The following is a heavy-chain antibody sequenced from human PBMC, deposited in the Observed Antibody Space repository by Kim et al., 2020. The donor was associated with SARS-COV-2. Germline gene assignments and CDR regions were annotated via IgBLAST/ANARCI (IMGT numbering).Heavy chain of an antibody. D-gene: IGHD3-10*01. CDR3: ARDGGGYFDL. CDR1: GFTFSSYA. Sequence: GALRLSCAASGFTFSSYAMHWVHQAPGKGLEWVAVISYDGSNKYYADSVKGRFTISRDNSKNTLYLQMNSLRAEDTAVYYCARDGGGYFDLWGRGTLVTVSS. J-gene: IGHJ2*01. CDR2: ISYDGSNK. V-gene: IGHV3-30*04.